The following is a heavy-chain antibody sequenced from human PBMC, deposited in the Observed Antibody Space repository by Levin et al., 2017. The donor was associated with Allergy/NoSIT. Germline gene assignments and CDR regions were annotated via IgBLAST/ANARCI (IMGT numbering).Heavy chain of an antibody. J-gene: IGHJ3*02. CDR2: ISGTGGNT. V-gene: IGHV3-23*01. Sequence: PGGSLRLSCAASGFAFSSYAMSWVRQAPGKGLEWVSSISGTGGNTYYADSVKGRFTISRDNSKNTLFLQMNSLGAEGTAVYYCAKHSNDYVWGSYRYSNAFDIWGQGTMVTVSS. CDR3: AKHSNDYVWGSYRYSNAFDI. CDR1: GFAFSSYA. D-gene: IGHD3-16*02.